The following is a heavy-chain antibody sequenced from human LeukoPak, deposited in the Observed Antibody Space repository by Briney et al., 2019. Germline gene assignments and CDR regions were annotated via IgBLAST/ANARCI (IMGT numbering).Heavy chain of an antibody. J-gene: IGHJ4*02. Sequence: GGSLRLSCAASGFTFSSYSVNWVRQAPGKGLEWVSYISSSGSTIYYADSVKGRFTISRDNAKNSLYLQMNSLRAEDTAVYYCATSYYYDSSGYYDYWGQGTLVTVSS. D-gene: IGHD3-22*01. CDR3: ATSYYYDSSGYYDY. CDR1: GFTFSSYS. V-gene: IGHV3-48*04. CDR2: ISSSGSTI.